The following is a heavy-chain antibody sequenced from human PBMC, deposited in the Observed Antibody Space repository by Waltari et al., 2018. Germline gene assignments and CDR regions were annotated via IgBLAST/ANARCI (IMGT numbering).Heavy chain of an antibody. V-gene: IGHV3-9*01. J-gene: IGHJ3*02. Sequence: EVQLVESGGGLVQPGRSLRLSCAASGFTFDDYAMHWVRQAPGKGLEGVSGISWNSGSIGYADSVKGRFTISRDNAKNSLYLQMNSLRAEDTALYYCAKDRGGYYDTDAFDIWGQGTMVTVSS. D-gene: IGHD3-22*01. CDR3: AKDRGGYYDTDAFDI. CDR2: ISWNSGSI. CDR1: GFTFDDYA.